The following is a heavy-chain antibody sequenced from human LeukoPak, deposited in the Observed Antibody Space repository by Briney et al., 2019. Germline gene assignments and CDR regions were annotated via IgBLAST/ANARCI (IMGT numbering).Heavy chain of an antibody. CDR3: ARGGGNFEY. CDR1: GLTFSTYW. J-gene: IGHJ4*02. D-gene: IGHD3-16*01. Sequence: PGGSLRPSCAASGLTFSTYWMSWVRQAPGKGLEWVANIKQDGSEKYYVDSVKGRFTISRDNAKNSLYLQKDSVTAEDTAVYYCARGGGNFEYWGQGTLVTVSS. V-gene: IGHV3-7*01. CDR2: IKQDGSEK.